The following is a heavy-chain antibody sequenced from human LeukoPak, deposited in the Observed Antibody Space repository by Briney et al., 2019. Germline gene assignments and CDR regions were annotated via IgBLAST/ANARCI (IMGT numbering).Heavy chain of an antibody. CDR3: AKVGSGWYGVDY. CDR1: KFIFSSDG. V-gene: IGHV3-30*02. D-gene: IGHD6-19*01. Sequence: GGSLRLSCAASKFIFSSDGMHWVRQAPGKGLEWVAFIRYDGNNKYYADSVKGRFTISRDNSKNTLYLQMNSLRVEDTAVYYCAKVGSGWYGVDYWGQGTLVTVSS. CDR2: IRYDGNNK. J-gene: IGHJ4*02.